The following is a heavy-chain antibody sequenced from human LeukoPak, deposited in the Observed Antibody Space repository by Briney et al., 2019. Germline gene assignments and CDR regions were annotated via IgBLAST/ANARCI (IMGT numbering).Heavy chain of an antibody. D-gene: IGHD2-15*01. CDR3: ARDGDPYCSGGSCAFLNH. CDR2: ISSSSSYI. Sequence: PGGSLRLSCAASGFTFSSYSMNWVRQAPGKGLEWVSSISSSSSYIYYADSLKGRFTISRDNAKNSLYLQMNSLSAEDTGVYYCARDGDPYCSGGSCAFLNHWGQGTLITVSS. J-gene: IGHJ5*02. V-gene: IGHV3-21*01. CDR1: GFTFSSYS.